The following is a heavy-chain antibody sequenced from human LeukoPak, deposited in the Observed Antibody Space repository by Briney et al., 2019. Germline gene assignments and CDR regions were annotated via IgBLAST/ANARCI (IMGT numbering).Heavy chain of an antibody. CDR1: GGSISSDNYY. CDR2: IYTSGST. V-gene: IGHV4-61*02. Sequence: SQTLSLTCTVSGGSISSDNYYWSWIRQPAGKGLGWIGRIYTSGSTNYNPSLKSRVTISVDTSKNQFSPKLSSVTAADTAVYYCARDIGVRGGGNWFDPWGQGTLVTVSS. D-gene: IGHD3-10*01. CDR3: ARDIGVRGGGNWFDP. J-gene: IGHJ5*02.